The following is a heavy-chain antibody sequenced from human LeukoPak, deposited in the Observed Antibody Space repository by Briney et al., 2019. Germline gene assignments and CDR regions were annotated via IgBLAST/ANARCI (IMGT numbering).Heavy chain of an antibody. CDR2: IYHSGST. CDR1: GGSISSGGYS. J-gene: IGHJ4*02. Sequence: SETLSLTCAVSGGSISSGGYSWSWIRQPPGKGLEWIGYIYHSGSTYYNPSPKSRVTISVDRSKNQFSLKLSSVTAADTAVYYCARLVAATGNFDYWGQGTLVTLYS. V-gene: IGHV4-30-2*01. D-gene: IGHD6-13*01. CDR3: ARLVAATGNFDY.